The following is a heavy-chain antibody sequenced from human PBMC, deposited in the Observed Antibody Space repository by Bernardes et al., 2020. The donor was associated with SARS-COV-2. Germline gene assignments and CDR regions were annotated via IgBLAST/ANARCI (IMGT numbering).Heavy chain of an antibody. CDR3: ARDAPRSGP. CDR2: IRTDGSDI. D-gene: IGHD3-10*01. CDR1: GFTFSSYW. Sequence: GGSLRLSRAASGFTFSSYWMHWVRQPPGKGLEWVSHIRTDGSDITYADSVKGRFTISRDNAKNTLYLQMNSLRAEDTAVYYCARDAPRSGPWGQGTLVTVSS. J-gene: IGHJ5*02. V-gene: IGHV3-74*03.